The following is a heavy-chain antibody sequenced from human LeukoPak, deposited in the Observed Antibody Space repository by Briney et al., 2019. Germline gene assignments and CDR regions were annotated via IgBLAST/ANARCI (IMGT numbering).Heavy chain of an antibody. CDR2: ISDDGSNI. CDR3: ARESVFDS. J-gene: IGHJ4*02. CDR1: GFTFSSYS. Sequence: GRSLKLSCAASGFTFSSYSMNWVRQAPGKGLEWVAVISDDGSNIYYADSVKGRFTISRDNSKDTLYLQMNSPGGEDTAVYYCARESVFDSWGQGTLVTVSS. V-gene: IGHV3-30-3*01.